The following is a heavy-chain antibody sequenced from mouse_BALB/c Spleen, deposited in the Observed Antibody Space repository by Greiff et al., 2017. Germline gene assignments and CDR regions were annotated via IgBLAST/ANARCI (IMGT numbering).Heavy chain of an antibody. CDR2: IDPENGDT. V-gene: IGHV14-4*02. CDR1: GFNIKDYY. CDR3: ARGDRDAMDY. D-gene: IGHD2-14*01. Sequence: VQLQQSGAELVRSGASVKLSCTASGFNIKDYYMHWVKQRPEQGLEWIGWIDPENGDTEYAPKFQGKATMTVDKSSSTAYMELARLTSEDSAVYYCARGDRDAMDYWGQGTSVTVSS. J-gene: IGHJ4*01.